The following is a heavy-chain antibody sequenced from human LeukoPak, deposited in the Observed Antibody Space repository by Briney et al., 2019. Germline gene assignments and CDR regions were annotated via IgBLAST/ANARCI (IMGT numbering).Heavy chain of an antibody. V-gene: IGHV4-4*07. CDR2: IYTSGST. D-gene: IGHD6-13*01. CDR1: GGSISSYY. J-gene: IGHJ3*02. CDR3: ASVRYSSSWYLSDAFDI. Sequence: SETLSLTCTVSGGSISSYYWSWIRQPAGKGLEWIGRIYTSGSTNYNPSLKSRVTISVDTSKNQFSLKLSSVTAADTAVYYCASVRYSSSWYLSDAFDIWGQGTMVTVSS.